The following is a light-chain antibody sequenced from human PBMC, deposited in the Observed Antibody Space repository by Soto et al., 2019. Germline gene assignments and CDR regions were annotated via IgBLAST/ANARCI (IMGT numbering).Light chain of an antibody. J-gene: IGLJ3*02. CDR3: SSYTSSILV. CDR2: EVS. Sequence: QSVLTQPASVSGSPGQSITISCTGTNSDVGGYNYVSWYQQYPGKAPKLMIYEVSNRPSGVSNRFSGSKSGNTASLTISGLQAEDEADYYCSSYTSSILVFGGGTQPTVL. V-gene: IGLV2-14*01. CDR1: NSDVGGYNY.